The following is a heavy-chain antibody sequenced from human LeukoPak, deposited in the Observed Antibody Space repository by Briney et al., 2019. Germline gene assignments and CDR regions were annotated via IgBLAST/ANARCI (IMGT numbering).Heavy chain of an antibody. Sequence: SETLSLTCTVSGGSICNFYWSWIRQPPGKGLEWIGYIHNSGSTKYNPSLKSRVTISVVTAKNQFSLKVSSVTAADTAVYYCARSPYYDSSGINFDYWGQGTLVTVSS. J-gene: IGHJ4*02. D-gene: IGHD3-22*01. CDR2: IHNSGST. CDR3: ARSPYYDSSGINFDY. V-gene: IGHV4-59*01. CDR1: GGSICNFY.